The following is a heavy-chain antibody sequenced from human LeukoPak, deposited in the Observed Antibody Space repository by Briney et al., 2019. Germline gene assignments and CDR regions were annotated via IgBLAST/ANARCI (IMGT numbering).Heavy chain of an antibody. CDR3: ARDGGDYYGSGSYRYLDY. J-gene: IGHJ4*02. CDR2: IYYSGST. D-gene: IGHD3-10*01. CDR1: GASISSYY. Sequence: PSETLSLTCTVSGASISSYYWSWIRQPPGKGLEWIGYIYYSGSTNYNPSLKSRVNISVDTSKNQFSLKLSSVTAADTAVYYCARDGGDYYGSGSYRYLDYWGQGTLVTVSS. V-gene: IGHV4-59*01.